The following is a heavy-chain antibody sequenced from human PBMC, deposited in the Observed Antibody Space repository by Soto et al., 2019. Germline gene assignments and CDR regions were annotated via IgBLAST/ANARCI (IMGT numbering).Heavy chain of an antibody. V-gene: IGHV2-5*02. D-gene: IGHD2-15*01. CDR3: THKGGRGAGMDV. CDR1: GFSLSNSGVG. J-gene: IGHJ6*02. Sequence: QITVKESSPTLVKPTQTLTLTCTFSGFSLSNSGVGVAWIRQPPGKALEWLALIYWDDDERYRPSLRSRLTITKDTSKNQVVLTMTNVDPVDTATYFCTHKGGRGAGMDVWGQGTTVTVSS. CDR2: IYWDDDE.